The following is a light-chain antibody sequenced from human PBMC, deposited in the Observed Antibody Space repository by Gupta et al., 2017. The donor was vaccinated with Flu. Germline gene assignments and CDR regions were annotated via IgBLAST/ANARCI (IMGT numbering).Light chain of an antibody. CDR3: QGGDRVSDHVI. J-gene: IGLJ2*01. CDR1: KIGDKS. V-gene: IGLV3-21*03. Sequence: KTIRSGGRRYKIGDKSVKWYQQKPGQAPVLVFYDDSERTSVIPERFSGSNSGNTATLTISRVEAGDEADYYCQGGDRVSDHVIFGGGTKLTVV. CDR2: DDS.